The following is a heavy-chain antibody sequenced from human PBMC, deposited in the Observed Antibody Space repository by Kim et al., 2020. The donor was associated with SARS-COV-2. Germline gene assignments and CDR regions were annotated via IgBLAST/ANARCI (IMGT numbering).Heavy chain of an antibody. CDR2: IYYSGST. V-gene: IGHV4-30-4*01. CDR3: AGDFRRVTIFGVGREGMDV. D-gene: IGHD3-3*01. CDR1: GGSISSGDYY. J-gene: IGHJ6*02. Sequence: SETLSLTCTVSGGSISSGDYYWSWIRQPPGKGLEWIGYIYYSGSTYYNPSLKSRVTISVDTSKNQFSLKLSSVTAADTAVYYCAGDFRRVTIFGVGREGMDVWGQGTTVTVSS.